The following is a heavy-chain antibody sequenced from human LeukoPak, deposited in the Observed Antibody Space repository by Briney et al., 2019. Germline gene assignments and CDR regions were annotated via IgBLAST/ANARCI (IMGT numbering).Heavy chain of an antibody. CDR1: GFTFSIYG. CDR2: VWYDGSNK. V-gene: IGHV3-33*01. Sequence: GGSLRLSCAASGFTFSIYGMHWVRQAPGKGLEWVALVWYDGSNKYYADSVKGRFTISRDNSKNTLYLQMNSLRAEDTAVYYCARDLGRGYCSGGSCYYFDYWGQGTLVTVSS. J-gene: IGHJ4*02. D-gene: IGHD2-15*01. CDR3: ARDLGRGYCSGGSCYYFDY.